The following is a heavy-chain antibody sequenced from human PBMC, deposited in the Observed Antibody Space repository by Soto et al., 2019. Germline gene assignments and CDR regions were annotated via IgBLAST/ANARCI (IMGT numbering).Heavy chain of an antibody. D-gene: IGHD6-13*01. CDR3: VRISSNWYKDYFDY. Sequence: QVQLVQSGAEVKKPGSSVKVSCKASGGTFSSYAISWVRQAPGQGLEWMGGIIPIFGTANYAQKFQGRVTITADESTSTAYMELSSLRSEDTAMYYCVRISSNWYKDYFDYWGQGTLVTVSS. V-gene: IGHV1-69*12. CDR2: IIPIFGTA. CDR1: GGTFSSYA. J-gene: IGHJ4*02.